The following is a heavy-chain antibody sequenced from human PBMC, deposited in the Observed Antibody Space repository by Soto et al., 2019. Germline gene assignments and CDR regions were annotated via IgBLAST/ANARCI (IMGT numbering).Heavy chain of an antibody. CDR1: GYSFTTYW. Sequence: PGESLKISFKGSGYSFTTYWISWVRQMPVTGLERVGIIYPGDSDTRYSPSFEGHVTIYVDKSISTAFLQWNSLNDSNNAIYYCERHSTSAPKDYWGQGTLVTVSS. J-gene: IGHJ4*01. CDR2: IYPGDSDT. D-gene: IGHD3-10*01. V-gene: IGHV5-51*01. CDR3: ERHSTSAPKDY.